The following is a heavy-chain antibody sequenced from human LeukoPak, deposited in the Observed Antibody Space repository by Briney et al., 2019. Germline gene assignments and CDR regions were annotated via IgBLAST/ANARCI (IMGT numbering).Heavy chain of an antibody. V-gene: IGHV7-4-1*02. Sequence: ASVKVSCKASGYTFTSYAMNWVRQAPGQGLEWMGWINTNTGNPTYAQGFTGRFVFSLDTSVSTAYPQISSLKAEDTAVYYYARDESVNWFDPWGQGTLVTVSS. CDR3: ARDESVNWFDP. CDR2: INTNTGNP. J-gene: IGHJ5*02. CDR1: GYTFTSYA.